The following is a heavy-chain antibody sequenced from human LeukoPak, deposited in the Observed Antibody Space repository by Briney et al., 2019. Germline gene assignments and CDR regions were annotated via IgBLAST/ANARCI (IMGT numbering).Heavy chain of an antibody. CDR2: IKTDGSQI. J-gene: IGHJ4*02. Sequence: GGSLRLSCAASGFTFSSYGMTWVRQAPGKGLEWVANIKTDGSQIYYVDSVKGRFTISRDNAKNSLYLQMNSLRAEDTAVYYCARCSWDYYGSGSYYSNYWGQGTLVTVSS. V-gene: IGHV3-7*01. D-gene: IGHD3-10*01. CDR3: ARCSWDYYGSGSYYSNY. CDR1: GFTFSSYG.